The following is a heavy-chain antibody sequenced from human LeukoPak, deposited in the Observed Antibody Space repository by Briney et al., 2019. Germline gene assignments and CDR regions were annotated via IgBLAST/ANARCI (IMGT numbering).Heavy chain of an antibody. V-gene: IGHV4-34*01. D-gene: IGHD5-12*01. CDR2: INHSGST. Sequence: SETLSLTCAVYGGSFSGYYWSWIRQPPGKGLEWIGEINHSGSTNYNPSLKSRVTISVDTSKNQFSLKLSSVTAADTAVYYCARIYSGYAPVNWGQGTLVTVSS. J-gene: IGHJ4*02. CDR3: ARIYSGYAPVN. CDR1: GGSFSGYY.